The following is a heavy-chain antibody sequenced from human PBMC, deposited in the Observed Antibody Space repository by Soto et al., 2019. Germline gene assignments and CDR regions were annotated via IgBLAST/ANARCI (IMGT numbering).Heavy chain of an antibody. J-gene: IGHJ3*02. CDR1: GFTFSSYG. CDR3: AKAHGVIGYCSGGSCADAFDI. V-gene: IGHV3-30*18. Sequence: GGSLRLSCAASGFTFSSYGMHWVRQAPGKGLEWVAVISYDGSNKYYADSVKGRFTISRDNSKNTLYLQMNSLRAEDTAVYYCAKAHGVIGYCSGGSCADAFDIWGQGTMVTVSS. D-gene: IGHD2-15*01. CDR2: ISYDGSNK.